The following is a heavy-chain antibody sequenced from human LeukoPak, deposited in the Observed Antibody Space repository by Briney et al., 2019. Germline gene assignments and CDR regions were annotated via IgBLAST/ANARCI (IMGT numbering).Heavy chain of an antibody. CDR1: GGTFSSYA. D-gene: IGHD6-13*01. V-gene: IGHV1-69*06. J-gene: IGHJ4*02. Sequence: SVKVSCKASGGTFSSYAISWVRQAPGQGLEWMGGIIPIFGTANYAQKFQGRVTITADKSTSTAYMELSSLRSEDTAVYYCARFSSSSYYFAYWGQGTLVTVSS. CDR2: IIPIFGTA. CDR3: ARFSSSSYYFAY.